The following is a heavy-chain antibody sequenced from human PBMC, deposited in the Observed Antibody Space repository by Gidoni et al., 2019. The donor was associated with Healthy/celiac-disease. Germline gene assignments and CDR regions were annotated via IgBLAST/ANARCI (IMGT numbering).Heavy chain of an antibody. CDR3: ASSILSKTGRTVGVIDL. V-gene: IGHV3-53*04. D-gene: IGHD1-26*01. J-gene: IGHJ2*01. Sequence: EVQLVESGGCVVQPGGSLGLSCAASGFTVSSHYMRWVRQAPGQGLEWVSVSYSGGSTYYADSVKGRFTNSRNNSKNTLYLKMNSLRAEDTAVYYCASSILSKTGRTVGVIDLWGRGTLVTVSS. CDR1: GFTVSSHY. CDR2: SYSGGST.